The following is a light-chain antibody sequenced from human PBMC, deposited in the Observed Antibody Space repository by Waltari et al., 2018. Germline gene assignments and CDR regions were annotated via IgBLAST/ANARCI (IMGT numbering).Light chain of an antibody. CDR1: KLGEKY. J-gene: IGLJ1*01. CDR3: QAWDSTTRV. V-gene: IGLV3-1*01. Sequence: SYEVTQPPSVSVSPGQTDSITCSGDKLGEKYASWYQQKPGQSPVLVIDKDNKRPSGIPERFSGSSSGNTATLTISGTQAMDEADYYCQAWDSTTRVFGAGTKVTVL. CDR2: KDN.